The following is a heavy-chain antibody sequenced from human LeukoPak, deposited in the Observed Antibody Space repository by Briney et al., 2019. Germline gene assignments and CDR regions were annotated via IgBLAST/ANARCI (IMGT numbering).Heavy chain of an antibody. Sequence: ASVKVSCKASGYTFSTYDFSWVRQAPGQGLEWMGWISANNGNTNYAQRLQGRVTMTTDTSTRTAYMELRSLRSEDMAVYYCARDKRTELDYWGQGTLVTVSS. V-gene: IGHV1-18*03. J-gene: IGHJ4*02. CDR1: GYTFSTYD. CDR3: ARDKRTELDY. CDR2: ISANNGNT.